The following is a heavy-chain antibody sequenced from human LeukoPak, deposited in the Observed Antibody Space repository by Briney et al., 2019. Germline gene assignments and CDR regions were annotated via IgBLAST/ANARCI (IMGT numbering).Heavy chain of an antibody. D-gene: IGHD7-27*01. CDR2: MSPNSGNT. CDR3: ARNLYGTGEFDY. J-gene: IGHJ4*02. Sequence: GASVKVSCKASGYTFTSYDINWVRQATGQGLEWMGWMSPNSGNTGYVQKFQGRVTMTRDTSIGTAYMELSSLGFEDTAVYFCARNLYGTGEFDYWGQGTLVTVSS. CDR1: GYTFTSYD. V-gene: IGHV1-8*01.